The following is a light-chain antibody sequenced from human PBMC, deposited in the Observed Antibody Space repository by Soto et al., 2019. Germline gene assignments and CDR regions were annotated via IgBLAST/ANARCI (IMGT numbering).Light chain of an antibody. CDR3: QSYDSSLSVVV. J-gene: IGLJ2*01. Sequence: QTVVTQPPSVSGAPGQRVTISCTGSSSNIGAGYDVQWYRQLPGTAPKLLIYGNSNRPSGVPDRFSGSKSGTSASLAITGLQTEDEADYYCQSYDSSLSVVVFGGGTKVTVL. CDR2: GNS. CDR1: SSNIGAGYD. V-gene: IGLV1-40*01.